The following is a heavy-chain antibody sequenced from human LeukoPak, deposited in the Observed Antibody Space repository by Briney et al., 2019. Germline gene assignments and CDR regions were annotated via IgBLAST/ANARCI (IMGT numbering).Heavy chain of an antibody. Sequence: GASVKVSCKASGGTFSSYATSWVRQAPGQGLEWMGRIIPIFGIANYAQKFQGRVTITADKSTSTAYMELSSLRSEDTAVYYCARVDAAAASSVYYYGMDVWGQGTTVTVSS. CDR1: GGTFSSYA. D-gene: IGHD6-13*01. CDR3: ARVDAAAASSVYYYGMDV. J-gene: IGHJ6*02. CDR2: IIPIFGIA. V-gene: IGHV1-69*04.